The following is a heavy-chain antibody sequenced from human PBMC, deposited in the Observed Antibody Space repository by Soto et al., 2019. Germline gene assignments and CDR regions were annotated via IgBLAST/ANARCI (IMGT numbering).Heavy chain of an antibody. CDR1: GYTFTSYD. D-gene: IGHD6-19*01. CDR3: ARSSGWYNYYYYYYMDV. Sequence: GASVKVSCKASGYTFTSYDINWVRQATGQGLEWMGWMNPNSGNTGYAQEFQGRVTMTRNTSISTAYMELSSLRSEDTAVYYCARSSGWYNYYYYYYMDVWGKGTTVTVSS. CDR2: MNPNSGNT. V-gene: IGHV1-8*01. J-gene: IGHJ6*03.